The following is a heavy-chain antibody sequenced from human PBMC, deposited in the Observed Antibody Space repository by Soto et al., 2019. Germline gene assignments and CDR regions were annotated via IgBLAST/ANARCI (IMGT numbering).Heavy chain of an antibody. CDR2: IIPIFGTV. D-gene: IGHD3-10*01. CDR1: GGTFSSYA. CDR3: ARNQLVNYYGSGSWHLAAKSYYYYGMDV. V-gene: IGHV1-69*13. Sequence: GASVKVSCKASGGTFSSYAISWVRQAPGQGLEWMGGIIPIFGTVNYAQKFQGRVAIAADESTSIAYMELSSLGSEDTAVYYCARNQLVNYYGSGSWHLAAKSYYYYGMDVWGQGTTVTVSS. J-gene: IGHJ6*02.